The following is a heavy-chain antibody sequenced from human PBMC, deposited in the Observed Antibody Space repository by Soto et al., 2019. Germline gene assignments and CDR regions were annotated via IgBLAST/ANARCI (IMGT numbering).Heavy chain of an antibody. D-gene: IGHD3-3*01. CDR1: GYTFTSYG. Sequence: ASVKVSCKASGYTFTSYGISWVRQAPGQGLEWMGWISAYNGNTNYAQKLQGRVTMTTDPSTSTAYMELRSLRSDDTAVYYCARRVFWSGYIQDTNWFDPWGQGTLVTVSS. CDR2: ISAYNGNT. V-gene: IGHV1-18*01. J-gene: IGHJ5*02. CDR3: ARRVFWSGYIQDTNWFDP.